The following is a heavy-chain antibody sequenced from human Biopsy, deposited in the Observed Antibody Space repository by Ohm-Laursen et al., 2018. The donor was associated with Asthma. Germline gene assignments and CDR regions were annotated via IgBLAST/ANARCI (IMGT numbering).Heavy chain of an antibody. Sequence: LRLSCSASGFSFSRYGMHWVRQAPGKGLEWVAVISFDGSDKYYGDSVKGRFTIARDNSKNTVYLQMNSLRAEDTAVYYCASYEVVTAILPMDVWGQGTTVTVSS. CDR1: GFSFSRYG. CDR2: ISFDGSDK. CDR3: ASYEVVTAILPMDV. J-gene: IGHJ6*02. D-gene: IGHD2-21*02. V-gene: IGHV3-30*03.